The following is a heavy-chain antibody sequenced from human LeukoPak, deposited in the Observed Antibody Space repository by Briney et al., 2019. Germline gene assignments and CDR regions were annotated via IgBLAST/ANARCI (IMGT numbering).Heavy chain of an antibody. J-gene: IGHJ3*02. CDR1: GGSISSGSYY. Sequence: SETLSLTCTVSGGSISSGSYYWSWIRQPAGKGLEWIGRIYTSGSTYYNPSLKSRVTISVDTSKNQFSLKLSSVTAADTAVYYCAREDDVLADNAFDIWGQGTMVTVSS. V-gene: IGHV4-61*02. D-gene: IGHD3-9*01. CDR2: IYTSGST. CDR3: AREDDVLADNAFDI.